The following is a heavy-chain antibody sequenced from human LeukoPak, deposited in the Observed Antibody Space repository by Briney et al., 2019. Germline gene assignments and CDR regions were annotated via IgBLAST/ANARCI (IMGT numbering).Heavy chain of an antibody. D-gene: IGHD6-13*01. J-gene: IGHJ5*02. V-gene: IGHV3-30-3*01. CDR3: ARDSSSWDNTFDP. Sequence: GGSLRLSCAASGFTFSSYAMHWVRQAPGKGLEWVAVISYDGSNKYYADSVKGRFTISRDNSKNTLCLQMNSLRAEDTAVYYCARDSSSWDNTFDPWGQGTLVTVSS. CDR2: ISYDGSNK. CDR1: GFTFSSYA.